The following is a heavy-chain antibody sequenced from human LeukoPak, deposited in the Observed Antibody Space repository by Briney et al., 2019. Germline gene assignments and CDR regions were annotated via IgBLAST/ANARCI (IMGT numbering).Heavy chain of an antibody. D-gene: IGHD1-26*01. CDR3: ARDKVVGATYFDY. Sequence: GGSLRLSCAASGFIFSSYWMSWVRQAPGKGLEWVANIKQDGSEKYYVDSVKGRFTISRDNAKNSLYLQMNSLRVEDTAVYYCARDKVVGATYFDYWGQGTLVIVSS. CDR1: GFIFSSYW. J-gene: IGHJ4*02. CDR2: IKQDGSEK. V-gene: IGHV3-7*01.